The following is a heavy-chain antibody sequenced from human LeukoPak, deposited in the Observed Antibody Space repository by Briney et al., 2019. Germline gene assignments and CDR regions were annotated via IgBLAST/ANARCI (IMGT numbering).Heavy chain of an antibody. J-gene: IGHJ6*03. CDR1: GGSISSGGYY. Sequence: SQTLSLTCTVSGGSISSGGYYWSWIRQPPGKGLEWIGEINHSGSTNYNPSLKSRVTISVDTSKNQFSLKLSSVTAADTAVYYCARGCRITIFGVAPRRGYMDVWGKGITVTVSS. D-gene: IGHD3-3*01. V-gene: IGHV4-30-2*01. CDR3: ARGCRITIFGVAPRRGYMDV. CDR2: INHSGST.